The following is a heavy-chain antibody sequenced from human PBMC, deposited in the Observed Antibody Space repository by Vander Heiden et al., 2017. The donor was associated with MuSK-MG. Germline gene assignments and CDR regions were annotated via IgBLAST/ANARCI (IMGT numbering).Heavy chain of an antibody. CDR3: AKAYYYDSSGSPPETFDY. J-gene: IGHJ4*02. Sequence: EVQLLESGGGLVQPGGSLRLSCAASGFTFGGYAVRWVRRAPGEGLEWVSSVSGSGGSTYYADSVKGRFTISRDNSKNTLYLQMNSLRAEDTAVYYCAKAYYYDSSGSPPETFDYWGQGTLVTVSS. D-gene: IGHD3-22*01. V-gene: IGHV3-23*01. CDR2: VSGSGGST. CDR1: GFTFGGYA.